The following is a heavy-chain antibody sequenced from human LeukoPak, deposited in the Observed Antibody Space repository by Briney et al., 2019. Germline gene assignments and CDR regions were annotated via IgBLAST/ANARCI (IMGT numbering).Heavy chain of an antibody. CDR2: ISSSSSTI. CDR3: ARDAPSSGWYPGSLL. D-gene: IGHD6-19*01. V-gene: IGHV3-48*02. Sequence: PGGSLRLSCAASGFTFSSYSMNWVRQAPGKGLEWVSYISSSSSTIYYADSVKGRFTISRDNAKNSLYLQMNSLRDEDTAVYYCARDAPSSGWYPGSLLWGQGTLVTVSS. J-gene: IGHJ4*02. CDR1: GFTFSSYS.